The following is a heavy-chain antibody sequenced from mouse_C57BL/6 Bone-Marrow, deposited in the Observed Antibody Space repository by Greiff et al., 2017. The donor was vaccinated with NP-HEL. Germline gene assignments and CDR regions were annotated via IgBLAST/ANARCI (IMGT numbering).Heavy chain of an antibody. CDR1: GYTFTSYW. J-gene: IGHJ1*03. CDR2: IDPNSGGT. D-gene: IGHD4-1*01. Sequence: VKLQQPGAELVKPGASVKLSCKASGYTFTSYWMHWVKQRPGRGLEWIGRIDPNSGGTKYNEKFKSKATLTVDKPSSTAYMPLSSLTSEDSAVYYCARSGGTGPWYFDVWGTGTTVTVSS. CDR3: ARSGGTGPWYFDV. V-gene: IGHV1-72*01.